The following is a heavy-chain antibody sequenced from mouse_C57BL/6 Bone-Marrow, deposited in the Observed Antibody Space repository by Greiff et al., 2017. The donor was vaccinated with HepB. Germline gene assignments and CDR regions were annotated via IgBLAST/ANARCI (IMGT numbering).Heavy chain of an antibody. V-gene: IGHV1-50*01. CDR1: GYTFTSYW. CDR2: IDPSDSYT. CDR3: AREACYSNRYWYFDV. D-gene: IGHD2-5*01. J-gene: IGHJ1*03. Sequence: QVQLQQPGAELVKPGASVKLSCKASGYTFTSYWMQWVKQRPGQGLEWIGEIDPSDSYTNYNQKFKGKATLTVDTSSSTAYMQLSSLTSEDSAVYYCAREACYSNRYWYFDVWGKGTTVTVSS.